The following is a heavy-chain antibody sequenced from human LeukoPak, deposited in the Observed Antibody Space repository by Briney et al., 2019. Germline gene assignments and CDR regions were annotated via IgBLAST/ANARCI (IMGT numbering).Heavy chain of an antibody. CDR2: ISGSGGST. CDR3: AKDAPVNIVVVPAANS. CDR1: GFTFSSYA. V-gene: IGHV3-23*01. J-gene: IGHJ4*02. D-gene: IGHD2-2*01. Sequence: GGSLRLSCAASGFTFSSYAMSWVRQAPGKGLEWVSAISGSGGSTYYADSVKGRFTISRDNSKNTLYLQMNSLRAEDAAVYYCAKDAPVNIVVVPAANSWGQGTLVTVSS.